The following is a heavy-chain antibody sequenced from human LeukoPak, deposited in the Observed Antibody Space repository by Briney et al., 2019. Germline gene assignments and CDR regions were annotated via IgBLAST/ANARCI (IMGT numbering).Heavy chain of an antibody. D-gene: IGHD6-19*01. CDR2: INHSGST. CDR1: GGSFSGYY. CDR3: VSRMVAVTPGGFDY. Sequence: TSETLSLTCAVYGGSFSGYYWSWLRQPPGKGLEWIGEINHSGSTNYNPSLKSRVTISVDTSKNHFSLKLNSVTAADTAVYYCVSRMVAVTPGGFDYWGQGTLVTVSS. V-gene: IGHV4-34*01. J-gene: IGHJ4*02.